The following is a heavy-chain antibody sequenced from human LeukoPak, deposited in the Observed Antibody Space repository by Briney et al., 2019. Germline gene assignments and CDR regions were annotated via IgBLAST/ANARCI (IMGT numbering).Heavy chain of an antibody. J-gene: IGHJ4*02. CDR1: GYSISSSNW. Sequence: SDTLSLTCAVSGYSISSSNWWGWIRQPPGKGLEWIGYIYYSGSTNYNPSLKSRVTMSVDTSKNQFSLKLSSVTALDTAVYYCARRAGGYSHPYDYWDQGTLVTVSS. D-gene: IGHD4-23*01. V-gene: IGHV4-28*06. CDR2: IYYSGST. CDR3: ARRAGGYSHPYDY.